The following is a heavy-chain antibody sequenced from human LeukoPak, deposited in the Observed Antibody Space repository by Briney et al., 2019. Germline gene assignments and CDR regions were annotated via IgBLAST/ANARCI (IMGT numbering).Heavy chain of an antibody. CDR3: ARDPGDVGYFDY. J-gene: IGHJ4*02. D-gene: IGHD7-27*01. CDR2: IYYSGST. Sequence: PSETLSLTCTVSGGSITPYYWDWIRQPPGKGLEWIGYIYYSGSTNYNPSLKSRVTISIDTSKNQFSLKLSSVTAADTAVYYCARDPGDVGYFDYWGQGTLVTVSS. V-gene: IGHV4-59*12. CDR1: GGSITPYY.